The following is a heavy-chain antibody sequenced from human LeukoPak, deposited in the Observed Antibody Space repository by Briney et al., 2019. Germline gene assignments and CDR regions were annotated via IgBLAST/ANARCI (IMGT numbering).Heavy chain of an antibody. J-gene: IGHJ6*03. D-gene: IGHD3-10*01. CDR3: AKDMVVRGVGYYYMDV. V-gene: IGHV3-9*01. Sequence: GGSLRLSCAASGFTFDDYAMHWVRQAPGKGLEWVSGISWNSGSIGYADSVKGRFTISRDNAKNSLYLQMNSLRAEDTALYYCAKDMVVRGVGYYYMDVWGKGTTVTISS. CDR2: ISWNSGSI. CDR1: GFTFDDYA.